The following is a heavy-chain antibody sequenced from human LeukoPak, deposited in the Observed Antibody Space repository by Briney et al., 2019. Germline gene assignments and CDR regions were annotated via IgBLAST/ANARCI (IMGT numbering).Heavy chain of an antibody. CDR3: VRDRYSGPEY. V-gene: IGHV3-74*01. CDR1: GFTLCSYW. J-gene: IGHJ4*02. CDR2: IIREGSST. Sequence: GGSLRLSRAAPGFTLCSYWMHCVRQAPGKGRVWVSGIIREGSSTHYADSLKGRFTISRDNTKNTLYQQMNSLRAEDTAVYSCVRDRYSGPEYWGQGTLVTVFS. D-gene: IGHD1-26*01.